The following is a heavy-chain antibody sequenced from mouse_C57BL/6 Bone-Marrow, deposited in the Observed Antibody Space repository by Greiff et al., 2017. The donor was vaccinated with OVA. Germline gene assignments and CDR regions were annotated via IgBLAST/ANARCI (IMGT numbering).Heavy chain of an antibody. J-gene: IGHJ2*01. Sequence: QVQLQQPGAELVMPGASVKLSCKSSVSTFTSYWMHWVTQRPGQGLEWIGEIDPSDSYTNYNQTFKGKSTLTVDKSSSTAYMQRSSLTSEDSAVYYCARWDYYGSSLDDWGQGTTLTGSS. CDR3: ARWDYYGSSLDD. CDR2: IDPSDSYT. V-gene: IGHV1-69*01. CDR1: VSTFTSYW. D-gene: IGHD1-1*01.